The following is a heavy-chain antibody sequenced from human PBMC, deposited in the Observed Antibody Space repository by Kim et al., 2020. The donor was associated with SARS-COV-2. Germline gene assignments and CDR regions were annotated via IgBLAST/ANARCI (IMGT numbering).Heavy chain of an antibody. Sequence: GGSLRLSCAASGFTFGDYGMSWVRQAPGKGLEWVSGINWNGGSTGYADSVKGRFTISRDNAKNSLYLQMNSLRAEDTALYYCARGRKQWLTYYYYYDMDVWGQGTTVTVSS. CDR3: ARGRKQWLTYYYYYDMDV. CDR1: GFTFGDYG. V-gene: IGHV3-20*04. D-gene: IGHD6-19*01. J-gene: IGHJ6*02. CDR2: INWNGGST.